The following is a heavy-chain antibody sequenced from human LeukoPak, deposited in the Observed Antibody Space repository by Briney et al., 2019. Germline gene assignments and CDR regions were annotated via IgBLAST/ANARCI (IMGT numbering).Heavy chain of an antibody. D-gene: IGHD2-21*02. Sequence: ASVKVSCKAFGGTFSSHSISWVRQAPGQGLEWMGWISAYNGNTNYAQKLQGRVTMTTDTSTSTAYMELRSLRSDDTAVYYCARSVVTAIKPYSVDYWGQGTLVTVSS. CDR2: ISAYNGNT. CDR1: GGTFSSHS. J-gene: IGHJ4*02. V-gene: IGHV1-18*01. CDR3: ARSVVTAIKPYSVDY.